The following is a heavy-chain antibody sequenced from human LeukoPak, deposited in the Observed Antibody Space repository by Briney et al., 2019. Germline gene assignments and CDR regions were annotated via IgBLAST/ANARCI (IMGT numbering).Heavy chain of an antibody. V-gene: IGHV1-2*02. CDR2: INPHSGGT. J-gene: IGHJ4*02. CDR3: VREGNELLSKNFDY. CDR1: GFTFTGYY. Sequence: ASVKVSCKASGFTFTGYYIHWVRQAPGQGLEWMGYINPHSGGTNSPQKFQGRVTMATDTSISAAYMELSSLISDDTAMYYCVREGNELLSKNFDYWGQGTLVTVSS. D-gene: IGHD2-21*02.